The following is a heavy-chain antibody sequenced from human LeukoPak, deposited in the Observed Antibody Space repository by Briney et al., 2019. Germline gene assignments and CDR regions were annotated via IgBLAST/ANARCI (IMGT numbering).Heavy chain of an antibody. D-gene: IGHD3-3*01. Sequence: PGGSLRLSCAASGFTLSSYAMSWVRQAPGKGLEWVSAISGSGGSTYYADSVKGRFTISRDNSKNTLYLQMNSLRAEDTAVYYCAKVRNEDYDFWSGYYGYFDYWGQGTLVTVSS. CDR1: GFTLSSYA. J-gene: IGHJ4*02. CDR2: ISGSGGST. CDR3: AKVRNEDYDFWSGYYGYFDY. V-gene: IGHV3-23*01.